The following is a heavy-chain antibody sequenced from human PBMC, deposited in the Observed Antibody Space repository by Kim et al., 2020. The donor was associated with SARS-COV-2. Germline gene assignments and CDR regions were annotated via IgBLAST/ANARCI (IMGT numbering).Heavy chain of an antibody. J-gene: IGHJ6*03. CDR1: GFTVSRNY. D-gene: IGHD2-2*01. V-gene: IGHV3-53*04. CDR3: ASTVVPAAYNYYYYYMDV. CDR2: IYSGGST. Sequence: GGSLRLSCAASGFTVSRNYMSWVRQAPGKGLEWVSVIYSGGSTYYADSVKGRFTISRHNSKNTLYLQMNSLRAEDTAVYYCASTVVPAAYNYYYYYMDVWGKGTTVTVSS.